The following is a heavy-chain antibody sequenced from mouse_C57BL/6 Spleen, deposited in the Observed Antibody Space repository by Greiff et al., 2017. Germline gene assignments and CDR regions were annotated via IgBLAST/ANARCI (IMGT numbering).Heavy chain of an antibody. D-gene: IGHD1-1*01. V-gene: IGHV1-80*01. CDR2: IYPGDGDT. Sequence: VKLMESGAELVKPGASVKISCKASGYAFSSYWMNWVKQRPGKGLEWIGQIYPGDGDTNYNGKFKGKATLTADKSSSTAYMQLSSLTSEDSAVYFCARETRSYYGSSFYAMDYWGQGTSVTVSS. CDR1: GYAFSSYW. CDR3: ARETRSYYGSSFYAMDY. J-gene: IGHJ4*01.